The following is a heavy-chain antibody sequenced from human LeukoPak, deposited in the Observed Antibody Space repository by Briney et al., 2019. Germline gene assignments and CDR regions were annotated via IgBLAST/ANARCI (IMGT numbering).Heavy chain of an antibody. CDR3: ARGPRGCSTTYCSDYFDY. D-gene: IGHD2-2*01. J-gene: IGHJ4*02. CDR2: IYTGGGT. CDR1: GFTVSSTY. Sequence: GGSLRLSCAASGFTVSSTYVSWVRQAPGKGLEWVSVIYTGGGTYYADSVKGRFTISRDNSKNTLYLQMNSLRAEDTAVYYCARGPRGCSTTYCSDYFDYWGQGTLVTVSS. V-gene: IGHV3-53*01.